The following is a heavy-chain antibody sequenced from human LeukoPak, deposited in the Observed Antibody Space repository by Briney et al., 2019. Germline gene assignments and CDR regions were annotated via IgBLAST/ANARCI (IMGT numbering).Heavy chain of an antibody. J-gene: IGHJ4*02. CDR1: GYTFTGYY. D-gene: IGHD4-17*01. V-gene: IGHV1-2*02. CDR2: VDSKSGGT. Sequence: ASVKVSCKASGYTFTGYYMHWVRQTPEQGFERLGRVDSKSGGTNYAQKFQGRVTMTRDTSISTVYMQLISLRSDDTAVYYCAREMNYDDYRTSDYWGQGTLVTVSS. CDR3: AREMNYDDYRTSDY.